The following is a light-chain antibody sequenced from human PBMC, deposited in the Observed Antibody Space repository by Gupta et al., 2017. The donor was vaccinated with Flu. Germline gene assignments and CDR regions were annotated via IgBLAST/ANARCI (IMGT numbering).Light chain of an antibody. Sequence: ATLSVSPGERATLSCRASQSVGSSLAWYQKKPGQAPRLLIYAAFMRATGIPARFTGSGSGTEFTLTISSLQPEDFGFYYCQHYNSWPFTFGP. CDR2: AAF. CDR1: QSVGSS. CDR3: QHYNSWPFT. V-gene: IGKV3-15*01. J-gene: IGKJ3*01.